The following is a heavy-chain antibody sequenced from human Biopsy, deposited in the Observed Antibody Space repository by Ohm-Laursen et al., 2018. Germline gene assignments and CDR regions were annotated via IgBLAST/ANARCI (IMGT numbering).Heavy chain of an antibody. CDR3: ARHPTGFWFDP. Sequence: SQTLSLTCIVSGGSVSSNVHYWAWIRQPPGKGLECIGTVFHSGTTFYNPSLKSRVTISIDTSKNQFSLNLSSVTAADTAVYYCARHPTGFWFDPWGQGTLVTVSS. V-gene: IGHV4-39*01. J-gene: IGHJ5*02. CDR2: VFHSGTT. CDR1: GGSVSSNVHY.